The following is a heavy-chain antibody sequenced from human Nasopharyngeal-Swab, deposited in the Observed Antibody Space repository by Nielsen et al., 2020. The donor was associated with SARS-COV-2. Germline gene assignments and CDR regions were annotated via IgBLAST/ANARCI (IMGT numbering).Heavy chain of an antibody. CDR3: ARGLGYGMDV. V-gene: IGHV4-34*01. CDR1: GRSFTGYY. CDR2: INHSGST. D-gene: IGHD7-27*01. J-gene: IGHJ6*02. Sequence: GSLRLSCALYGRSFTGYYLSWIRQPPGKGLEWIGEINHSGSTNYNPSLKSRVTISVDTSKNQFSLKLSSVTAADTAVYYCARGLGYGMDVWGQGTTVTVSS.